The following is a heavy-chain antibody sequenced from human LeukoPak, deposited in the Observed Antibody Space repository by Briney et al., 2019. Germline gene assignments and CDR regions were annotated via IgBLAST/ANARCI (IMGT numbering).Heavy chain of an antibody. V-gene: IGHV3-23*01. CDR1: GFTFGGSA. CDR3: AKIDSPRVGWRAPFDY. Sequence: GGSLRLSCEASGFTFGGSAMSWVRQTPGKGLEWISDICGAGRETYYADSVKGRFTISRDNSKNTLYLQLNSLGAEDTAVYFCAKIDSPRVGWRAPFDYWGQGTLVTLSS. D-gene: IGHD6-19*01. J-gene: IGHJ4*02. CDR2: ICGAGRET.